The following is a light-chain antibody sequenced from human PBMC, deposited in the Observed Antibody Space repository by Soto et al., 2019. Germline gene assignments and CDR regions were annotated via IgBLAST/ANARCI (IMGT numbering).Light chain of an antibody. J-gene: IGKJ4*01. Sequence: EIVLTQSPATLSLSPGERATLSCRASPSVTNFLAWYQQKPGQAPRLLIYGAFNRATGIPARFSGSGSGTDFTLTISSLEPEDSAVYYCQQLSGEPHGDSRQVTFGGGTKVDIK. CDR2: GAF. CDR1: PSVTNF. CDR3: QQLSGEPHGDSRQVT. V-gene: IGKV3-11*01.